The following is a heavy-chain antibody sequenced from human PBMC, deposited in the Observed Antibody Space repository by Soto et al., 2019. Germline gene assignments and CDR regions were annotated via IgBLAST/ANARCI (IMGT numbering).Heavy chain of an antibody. J-gene: IGHJ4*02. CDR2: IKQDGSET. D-gene: IGHD3-3*01. CDR3: ARESAGGVLRFLEWLPVDY. Sequence: GGSLSLACGAAGFTFSSYWMRWVRQTPGEGLEWVANIKQDGSETYYVDSVKGRFTISRDNAKNSLYLQMNSLRAEDTAVYYCARESAGGVLRFLEWLPVDYWGQGTLVTVSS. CDR1: GFTFSSYW. V-gene: IGHV3-7*01.